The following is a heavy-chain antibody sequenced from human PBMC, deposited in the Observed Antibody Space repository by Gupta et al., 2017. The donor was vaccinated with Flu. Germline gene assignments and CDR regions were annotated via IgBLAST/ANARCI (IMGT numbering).Heavy chain of an antibody. CDR2: INPDGSST. J-gene: IGHJ4*02. V-gene: IGHV3-74*03. CDR1: GFTFSSSY. Sequence: EMQLVESGGGLVQPGGSLRLSCAASGFTFSSSYLQWVRQAPGKGLVWVSRINPDGSSTTYAESVKGRFTISRDNAKNTLYLQMNSLGDDDTAVDYCATVTSGCWGQVTLVTVSS. D-gene: IGHD4-17*01. CDR3: ATVTSGC.